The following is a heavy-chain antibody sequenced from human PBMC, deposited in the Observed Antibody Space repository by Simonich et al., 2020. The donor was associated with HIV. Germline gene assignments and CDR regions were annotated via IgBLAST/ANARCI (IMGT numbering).Heavy chain of an antibody. Sequence: QVQLQQWGAGLLKPSETLSLTCAVYGGSFSGYYWSWIRQPPGKGLEWIGEINHRGSTNYNPSLKSRVTISVDTSKNQFSLKLSSVTAADTAVYYCARGFYQRLYYFDYWCQGTLVTVSS. J-gene: IGHJ4*02. CDR1: GGSFSGYY. CDR3: ARGFYQRLYYFDY. D-gene: IGHD2-2*01. CDR2: INHRGST. V-gene: IGHV4-34*01.